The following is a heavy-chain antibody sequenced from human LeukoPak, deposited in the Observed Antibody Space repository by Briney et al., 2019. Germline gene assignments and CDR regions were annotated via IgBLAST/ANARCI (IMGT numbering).Heavy chain of an antibody. CDR2: ISGSGGGA. J-gene: IGHJ4*02. Sequence: GGSLRLSYAASGFTFSRDGMQWVRQAPGKGLEWVSGISGSGGGAHHADSVKGRFTISRDNLKNTLYVQMNSLRVEDTAVYYCSRSGSTAVADKFDYWGQGILVTVSS. D-gene: IGHD6-19*01. CDR3: SRSGSTAVADKFDY. V-gene: IGHV3-23*01. CDR1: GFTFSRDG.